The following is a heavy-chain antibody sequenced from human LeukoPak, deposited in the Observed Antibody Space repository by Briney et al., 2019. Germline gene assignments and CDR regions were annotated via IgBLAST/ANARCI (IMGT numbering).Heavy chain of an antibody. D-gene: IGHD3-22*01. CDR2: INHSGST. Sequence: PSETLSLTCAVYGGSFSGYYWSWIRQPPGKGLEWIGEINHSGSTNYNPSLKSRVTISVDTSKNQFSLKLSSVTAADTAVYYCARALGYYDSSGYYPSVAFDIWGQGTMVTVSS. V-gene: IGHV4-34*01. J-gene: IGHJ3*02. CDR3: ARALGYYDSSGYYPSVAFDI. CDR1: GGSFSGYY.